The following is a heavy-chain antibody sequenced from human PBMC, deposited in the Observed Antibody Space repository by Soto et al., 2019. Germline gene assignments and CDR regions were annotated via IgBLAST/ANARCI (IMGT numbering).Heavy chain of an antibody. CDR3: ARAISSGGRFSGMDV. J-gene: IGHJ6*02. CDR1: GGTFGSNT. CDR2: ITPVLDMA. D-gene: IGHD3-16*01. Sequence: QVQLVQSGLGLRKLGSSGRSSGRAPGGTFGSNTLSWVRKPPGQGLGWLGRITPVLDMADYEQKFQDRLTITADKSTTTVYMELGSLRSEDTAIYYCARAISSGGRFSGMDVWGQGTTVTVSS. V-gene: IGHV1-69*02.